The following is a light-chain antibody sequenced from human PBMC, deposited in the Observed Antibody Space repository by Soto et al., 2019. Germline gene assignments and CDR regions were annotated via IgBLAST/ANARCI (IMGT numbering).Light chain of an antibody. CDR1: QSISSW. CDR2: DAS. V-gene: IGKV1-5*01. J-gene: IGKJ4*01. Sequence: EIQMTQSPSPLSASVGDRVTTTCRASQSISSWLAWYQQKPGKAPKLLIYDASSLESGVPSRFSGSGSGTEFTLTISSRQPDDCATYYCQQYIPLTFGGGTKVDI. CDR3: QQYIPLT.